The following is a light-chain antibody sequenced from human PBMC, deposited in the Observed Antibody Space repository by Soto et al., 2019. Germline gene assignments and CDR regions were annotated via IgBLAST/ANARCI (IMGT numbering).Light chain of an antibody. Sequence: QSALTQPASVSGSPGQSITISCTGTSSDIGGHHFVSWYQQQSGKAPKLVIYEVTDRPSGVSDRFSGSKSGNTASLTISGLQPEDEADYYCSSYTSSSLHVFGTGTKVTVL. CDR2: EVT. CDR3: SSYTSSSLHV. CDR1: SSDIGGHHF. V-gene: IGLV2-14*01. J-gene: IGLJ1*01.